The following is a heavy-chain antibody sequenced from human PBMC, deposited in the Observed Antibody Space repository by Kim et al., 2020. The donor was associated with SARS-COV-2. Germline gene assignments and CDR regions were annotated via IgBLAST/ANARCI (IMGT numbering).Heavy chain of an antibody. CDR2: ISGSSSTI. CDR3: ARDLGSSWHYYFDY. D-gene: IGHD6-13*01. V-gene: IGHV3-48*04. J-gene: IGHJ4*02. Sequence: GGSLRLSCAASGFTFSSYSMNWVRQAPGKGLEWVSYISGSSSTIYYADSLKGRFTISRDNAKNSLYLQMNSLRVEDTAVYYCARDLGSSWHYYFDYWGQG. CDR1: GFTFSSYS.